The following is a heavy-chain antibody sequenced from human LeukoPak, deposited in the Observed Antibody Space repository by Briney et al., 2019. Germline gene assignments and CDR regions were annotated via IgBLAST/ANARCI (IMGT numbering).Heavy chain of an antibody. CDR2: IYYSGST. D-gene: IGHD5-12*01. J-gene: IGHJ3*02. CDR1: GGSISSGGYY. V-gene: IGHV4-31*03. CDR3: ARENDERYSGYSRAAFDI. Sequence: SETLSLTCTVSGGSISSGGYYWSWIRQHSGKGLEWIGYIYYSGSTYYNPSLKSRVTISVDTSKNQFSLKLSSVTAADTAVYYCARENDERYSGYSRAAFDIWGQGTMVTVSS.